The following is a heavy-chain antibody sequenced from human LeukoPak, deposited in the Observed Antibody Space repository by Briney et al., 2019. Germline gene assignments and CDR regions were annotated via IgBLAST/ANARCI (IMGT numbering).Heavy chain of an antibody. D-gene: IGHD5-24*01. CDR1: GGSISSGGYS. CDR2: IYHSGST. J-gene: IGHJ5*02. CDR3: ARATDTGGRELDP. V-gene: IGHV4-30-2*01. Sequence: SETLSLTCAVSGGSISSGGYSWSWIRQPPGKGLEWIGYIYHSGSTYYNPSLKSRVTISVDRSKNQFSLKLSSVTAADTAVYYCARATDTGGRELDPWGQGTLVTVSS.